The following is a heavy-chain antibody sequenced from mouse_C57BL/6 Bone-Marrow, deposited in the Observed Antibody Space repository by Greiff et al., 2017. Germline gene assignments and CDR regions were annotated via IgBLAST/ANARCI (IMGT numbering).Heavy chain of an antibody. D-gene: IGHD1-1*01. V-gene: IGHV8-8*01. CDR1: GFSLSTFGMG. Sequence: QVTLKVSGPGILQPSQTLSLTCSFSGFSLSTFGMGVGWIRQPSGKGLEWLAHIWWDDDKYYNPALKSRLTISKDTSKNQVFLKLANVDTADTATYYCARHWYYYGSSVPWFAYWGQGTLVTVSA. CDR3: ARHWYYYGSSVPWFAY. J-gene: IGHJ3*01. CDR2: IWWDDDK.